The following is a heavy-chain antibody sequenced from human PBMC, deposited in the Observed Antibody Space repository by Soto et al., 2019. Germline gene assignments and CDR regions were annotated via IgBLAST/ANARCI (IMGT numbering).Heavy chain of an antibody. CDR1: GYTFTGYY. D-gene: IGHD3-10*01. Sequence: GASVKVSCKASGYTFTGYYIHWVRQAPGQGLEWMGWINPNSGGTNYAQKFQGRVTMTRDTSISTAYMELSRLRSDDTAVYYCARGLWFGENWSDPWGQGPMIPVYS. CDR2: INPNSGGT. J-gene: IGHJ5*02. CDR3: ARGLWFGENWSDP. V-gene: IGHV1-2*02.